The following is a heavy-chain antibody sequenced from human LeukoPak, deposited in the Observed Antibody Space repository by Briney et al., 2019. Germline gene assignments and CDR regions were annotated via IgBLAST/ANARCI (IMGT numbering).Heavy chain of an antibody. CDR1: GYTFTSYG. CDR2: ISAYNGNT. D-gene: IGHD5-18*01. CDR3: ARDLARSPIQLWQADFDY. Sequence: ASVKVSCKASGYTFTSYGISWVRQAPGQGLEWMGWISAYNGNTNYAQKLQGRVTMTTDTSTSTAYMELRSLRSDDTAVYYCARDLARSPIQLWQADFDYWGQGTLVTVSS. J-gene: IGHJ4*02. V-gene: IGHV1-18*01.